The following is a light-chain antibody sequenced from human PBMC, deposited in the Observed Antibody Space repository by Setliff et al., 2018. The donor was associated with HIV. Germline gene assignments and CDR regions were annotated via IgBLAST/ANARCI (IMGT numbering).Light chain of an antibody. Sequence: QSALTQPASVSGSPGQSITISCTGNSSDVGSYNYVYWYQQHPGKAPKLVLYDVSNRPSGVSNRFSGSKSGNTASLTISGLQVEDEADYYCSSYTSTNTLVFGGGTKVTVL. CDR1: SSDVGSYNY. V-gene: IGLV2-14*03. CDR3: SSYTSTNTLV. CDR2: DVS. J-gene: IGLJ3*02.